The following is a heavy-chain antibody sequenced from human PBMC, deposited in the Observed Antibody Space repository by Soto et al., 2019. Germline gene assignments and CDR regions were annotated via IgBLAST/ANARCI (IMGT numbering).Heavy chain of an antibody. Sequence: SETLSLTCTVSGGSISSSSYYWGWIRQPPGKGLEWIGSIYYSGSTYYNPSLKSRVTISVDTSKNQFSLKLSSVTAADTAVYYCAARSIAARPNWFDPWGQGTLVTVSS. CDR2: IYYSGST. V-gene: IGHV4-39*01. CDR1: GGSISSSSYY. J-gene: IGHJ5*02. CDR3: AARSIAARPNWFDP. D-gene: IGHD6-6*01.